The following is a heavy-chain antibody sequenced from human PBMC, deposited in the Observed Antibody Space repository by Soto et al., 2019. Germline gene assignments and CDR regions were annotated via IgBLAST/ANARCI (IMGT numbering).Heavy chain of an antibody. CDR3: VRPLPSGRNYGLDV. CDR2: IYDNGTT. J-gene: IGHJ6*02. D-gene: IGHD3-10*01. Sequence: GGSLRLSCAASGLTFSNAYMAWVRQAPGMGLEWVSVIYDNGTTYYADAVKGRFTISRDTSTNTLSLQQDRRRAEDTAVYYCVRPLPSGRNYGLDVWGQGTTVTVSS. CDR1: GLTFSNAY. V-gene: IGHV3-53*01.